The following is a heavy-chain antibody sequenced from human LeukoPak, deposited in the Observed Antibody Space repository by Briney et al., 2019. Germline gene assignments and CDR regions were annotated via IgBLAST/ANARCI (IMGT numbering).Heavy chain of an antibody. D-gene: IGHD5-24*01. CDR2: ISDSGSST. CDR1: GFTFSSYA. J-gene: IGHJ4*02. V-gene: IGHV3-23*01. Sequence: GGSLRLSCAASGFTFSSYAMGWVRQAPGTGLVWVSAISDSGSSTYYADSVKGRFTISRDNSRNTLFLQMNSLRAEDTAVYYCAKRGMTTIKEGFDYWGQGILVTVSP. CDR3: AKRGMTTIKEGFDY.